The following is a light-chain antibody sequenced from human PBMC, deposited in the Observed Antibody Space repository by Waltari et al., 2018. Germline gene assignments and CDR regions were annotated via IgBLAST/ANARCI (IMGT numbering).Light chain of an antibody. J-gene: IGLJ3*02. Sequence: QSALTQPASVSGSPRQSITIPCTGTNSYIGGYSYVSWYQHHSGKAPKLMIFGVSDRPSGVSNRFSGSKSGNTASLTISGLQAEDEADYYCSSFTSSGTWVFGGGTRVTVL. CDR1: NSYIGGYSY. CDR3: SSFTSSGTWV. CDR2: GVS. V-gene: IGLV2-14*03.